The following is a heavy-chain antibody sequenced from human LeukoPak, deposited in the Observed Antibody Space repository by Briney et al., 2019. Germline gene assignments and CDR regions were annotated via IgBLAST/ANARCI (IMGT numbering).Heavy chain of an antibody. J-gene: IGHJ4*02. CDR2: ISSNGGTI. D-gene: IGHD3-10*01. CDR3: AKGSGFLLFGELFDH. Sequence: PGGSLRLSCAASGFTFSTYSMNWVRQPPGKGLEWVSYISSNGGTIYYADSVKGRFTISRDNAKNSLYLQMNSLRVEDTAVYYCAKGSGFLLFGELFDHWGQGTVVTVSS. V-gene: IGHV3-48*01. CDR1: GFTFSTYS.